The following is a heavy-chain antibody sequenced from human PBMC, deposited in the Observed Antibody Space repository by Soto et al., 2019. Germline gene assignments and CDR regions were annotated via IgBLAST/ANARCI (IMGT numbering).Heavy chain of an antibody. CDR1: GGSINSNRW. V-gene: IGHV4-4*02. Sequence: VKLQESGPGLGKPSGTLSLTCAVSGGSINSNRWWTWVRQAPGKGLEWIGEIHDGGTTNYNLSLKSRVTLSIDESKNQFSLDMKSVSAADTAVYYCAGQWAAGYGAFDPWGQGMLVTVSS. J-gene: IGHJ5*02. CDR2: IHDGGTT. D-gene: IGHD3-9*01. CDR3: AGQWAAGYGAFDP.